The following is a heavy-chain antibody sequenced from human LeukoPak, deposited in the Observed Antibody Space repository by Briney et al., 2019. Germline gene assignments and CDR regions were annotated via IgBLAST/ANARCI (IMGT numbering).Heavy chain of an antibody. Sequence: GASVKVSCKASGYTFTNYGISWVRQAPGQGLEWMGWISAYNGNTNSAQKLQGRVTMTTDTSTSTAYMELRSLRSDDTAVYYCARCGDSSGYYSLADAFDIWGQGTMVTVSS. V-gene: IGHV1-18*01. CDR2: ISAYNGNT. J-gene: IGHJ3*02. D-gene: IGHD3-22*01. CDR3: ARCGDSSGYYSLADAFDI. CDR1: GYTFTNYG.